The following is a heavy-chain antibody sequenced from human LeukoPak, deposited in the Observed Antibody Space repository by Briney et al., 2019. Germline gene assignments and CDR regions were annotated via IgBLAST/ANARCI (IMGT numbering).Heavy chain of an antibody. CDR3: ARDRTTVTTFDY. Sequence: KPGGSLRLSCAASRFTFSTYTMNWDRQAPGKGLEWVSSISSSSSYIYYADSVKGRFTISRDNAKNSLYLQMNTLRAEDTAVYYCARDRTTVTTFDYWGQGTLVTVSS. CDR1: RFTFSTYT. CDR2: ISSSSSYI. D-gene: IGHD4-17*01. V-gene: IGHV3-21*01. J-gene: IGHJ4*02.